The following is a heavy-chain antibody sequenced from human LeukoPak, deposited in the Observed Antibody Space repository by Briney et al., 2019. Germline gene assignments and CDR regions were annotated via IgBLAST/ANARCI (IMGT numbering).Heavy chain of an antibody. Sequence: GGSLRLSCVASGFTSSSYALTWLRQAPGKGLEWVSSITVSGGATQYADSVKGRFTISRDNSKNVLYLQMNSLRGEDTAVYYCTRDPNGDYVGAFDGWGQGTMVTVSS. V-gene: IGHV3-23*01. CDR1: GFTSSSYA. CDR3: TRDPNGDYVGAFDG. D-gene: IGHD4-17*01. J-gene: IGHJ3*01. CDR2: ITVSGGAT.